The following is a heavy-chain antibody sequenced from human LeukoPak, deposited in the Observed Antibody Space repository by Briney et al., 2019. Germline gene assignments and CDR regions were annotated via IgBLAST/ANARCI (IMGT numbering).Heavy chain of an antibody. Sequence: GGSLRLSCAASGFTFSSYGMHWVHQAPGKGLEWVAVISYDGSNKYYADSVKGRFTISRDNSKNTLDLQMNSLRAEDTAVYYCAKDQTSSGWYFDYWGHGTLVTVSS. D-gene: IGHD6-19*01. CDR2: ISYDGSNK. V-gene: IGHV3-30*18. J-gene: IGHJ4*01. CDR3: AKDQTSSGWYFDY. CDR1: GFTFSSYG.